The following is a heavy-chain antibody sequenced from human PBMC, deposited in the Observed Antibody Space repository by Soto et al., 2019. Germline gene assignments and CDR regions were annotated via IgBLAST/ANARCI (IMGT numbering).Heavy chain of an antibody. CDR3: AGQEVVPADANWLDP. D-gene: IGHD2-2*01. CDR2: IYYSGST. Sequence: SETLSLTCTVSGGSIRSYYWSLIRQPPGKGLEWIAYIYYSGSTNYNPSLKSRVTISVDTSKNQFSLKLSSVTAADTAVYYFAGQEVVPADANWLDPWGQGTRVTVCS. J-gene: IGHJ5*02. V-gene: IGHV4-59*08. CDR1: GGSIRSYY.